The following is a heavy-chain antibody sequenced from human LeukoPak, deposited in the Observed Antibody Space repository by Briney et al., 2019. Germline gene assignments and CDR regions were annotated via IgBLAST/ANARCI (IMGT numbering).Heavy chain of an antibody. J-gene: IGHJ4*02. CDR1: GGTFSSYA. CDR3: ARDSGKGAGSGYYCAY. V-gene: IGHV1-69*13. Sequence: SVKVSCKASGGTFSSYATSWVRQAPGHGLEWMGGIIPIFGTANYAQKFQGRVTITADESTSTAYMELSSLRSEDTAVYYCARDSGKGAGSGYYCAYWGQGTLVTVSS. CDR2: IIPIFGTA. D-gene: IGHD3-3*01.